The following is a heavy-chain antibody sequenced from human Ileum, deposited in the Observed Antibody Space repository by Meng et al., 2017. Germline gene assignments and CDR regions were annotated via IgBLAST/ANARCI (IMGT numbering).Heavy chain of an antibody. CDR1: GLDFRTYW. J-gene: IGHJ4*02. V-gene: IGHV3-7*01. Sequence: GGSLRLSCIASGLDFRTYWMSWVRQVPGKGLEWVANIDQGSTEKYSLDSVKGRFTISRDNAEKSLFLQMNSLRVEDTAIYYCASGRLGLDYWGPGTLVTVSS. CDR3: ASGRLGLDY. CDR2: IDQGSTEK.